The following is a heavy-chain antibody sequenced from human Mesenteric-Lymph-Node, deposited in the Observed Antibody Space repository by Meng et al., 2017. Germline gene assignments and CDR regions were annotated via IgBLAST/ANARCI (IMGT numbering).Heavy chain of an antibody. CDR2: ISLSDRTI. D-gene: IGHD3-9*01. Sequence: GESLKISCAASGFTFSSYEMNWVRQAPGKGLEWVSYISLSDRTIYYADSVKGRFTISRDNAKNLLYLQMNSLRAEDTAVYFCARDSYDILTGYYIGHWGQGTLVTVSS. CDR1: GFTFSSYE. J-gene: IGHJ4*02. V-gene: IGHV3-48*03. CDR3: ARDSYDILTGYYIGH.